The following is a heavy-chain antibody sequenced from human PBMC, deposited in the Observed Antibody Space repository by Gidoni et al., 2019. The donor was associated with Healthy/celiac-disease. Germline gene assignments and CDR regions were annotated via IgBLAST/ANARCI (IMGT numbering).Heavy chain of an antibody. CDR3: ARVCSSTSCHLSYYYYYYMDV. D-gene: IGHD2-2*01. J-gene: IGHJ6*03. Sequence: EVQLVASGGGLVQPGGSLRLSCAASGFTFSSYWTHWVRQGPGKGLVRVSRINGDGSRTRYADSVKGRFTNSRDNAKNTLYLQMNSLRAEDTAVYYCARVCSSTSCHLSYYYYYYMDVWGKGTTVTVSS. CDR1: GFTFSSYW. V-gene: IGHV3-74*01. CDR2: INGDGSRT.